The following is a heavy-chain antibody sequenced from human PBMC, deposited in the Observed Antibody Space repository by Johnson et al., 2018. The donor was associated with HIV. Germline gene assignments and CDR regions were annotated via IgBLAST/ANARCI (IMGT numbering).Heavy chain of an antibody. CDR3: TTGISWFGAISFYI. D-gene: IGHD3-10*01. V-gene: IGHV3-23*04. CDR2: ISGSGGST. J-gene: IGHJ3*02. CDR1: GFTFSDYY. Sequence: VQLVESGGGVVQPGTSLRLSCAASGFTFSDYYMNWLRQAPGKGLEWVSAISGSGGSTYYADSVKGRFTISRDNSKNTLYLQMNSLKTEDTAVYYCTTGISWFGAISFYIWGQGTMVTVSS.